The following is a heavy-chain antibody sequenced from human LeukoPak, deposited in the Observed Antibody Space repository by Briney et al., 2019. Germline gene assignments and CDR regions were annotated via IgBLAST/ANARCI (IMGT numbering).Heavy chain of an antibody. CDR3: VRDQGPSNYGDAFDI. D-gene: IGHD4-17*01. CDR2: FSSSSSYI. Sequence: GGSLRLSCAASGFAFSSYEMNWVRQAPGKGLEYVSSFSSSSSYIYYGDSVKGRFTISRDNARNSLYLQMNSLRAEDTAVYYCVRDQGPSNYGDAFDIWGQGTMVTVSS. J-gene: IGHJ3*02. CDR1: GFAFSSYE. V-gene: IGHV3-21*01.